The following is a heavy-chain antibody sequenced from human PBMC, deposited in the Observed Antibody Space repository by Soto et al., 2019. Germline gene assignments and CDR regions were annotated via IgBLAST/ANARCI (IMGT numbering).Heavy chain of an antibody. Sequence: QLQLQESGPGLVKPSETLSLTCTVSSGSISSSDCFWGWIRQPPGKGLEWIGNINYSGSTYYNPSLKSRVAMSVDTSNNQFSLKLSSVTAADTAVYYCARVLRDYPFYYYYMDVWGKGTTVTVSS. V-gene: IGHV4-39*01. CDR2: INYSGST. J-gene: IGHJ6*03. CDR3: ARVLRDYPFYYYYMDV. D-gene: IGHD3-10*01. CDR1: SGSISSSDCF.